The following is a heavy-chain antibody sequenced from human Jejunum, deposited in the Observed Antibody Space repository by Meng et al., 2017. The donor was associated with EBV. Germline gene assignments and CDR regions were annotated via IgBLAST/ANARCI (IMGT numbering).Heavy chain of an antibody. J-gene: IGHJ4*02. D-gene: IGHD2-2*03. CDR3: ARDKRGAGYCHDY. CDR2: INWDGRRT. Sequence: LTESGGGVVRAGGSLRISCVASGFTLEDYGMNWVRQVPGKGLEWVATINWDGRRTGYADSVKGRFTISRDNAKNSLYLQMNSLRAEDTALYHCARDKRGAGYCHDYWGQGTLVTVSS. CDR1: GFTLEDYG. V-gene: IGHV3-20*01.